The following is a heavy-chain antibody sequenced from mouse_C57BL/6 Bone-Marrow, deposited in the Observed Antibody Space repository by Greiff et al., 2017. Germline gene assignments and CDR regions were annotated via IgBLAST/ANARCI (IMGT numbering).Heavy chain of an antibody. J-gene: IGHJ3*01. CDR3: ARDYDSSTWFAY. V-gene: IGHV1-72*01. Sequence: VQLQQPGAELVKPGASVKLSCKASGYTFTSYWMHWVKQRPGRGLEWIGRIAPNSGGTKYNEKFKSKATLTVDKPSSTAYMQLSSLTSEDSAVYYCARDYDSSTWFAYWGQGTLVTVSA. CDR2: IAPNSGGT. CDR1: GYTFTSYW. D-gene: IGHD1-1*01.